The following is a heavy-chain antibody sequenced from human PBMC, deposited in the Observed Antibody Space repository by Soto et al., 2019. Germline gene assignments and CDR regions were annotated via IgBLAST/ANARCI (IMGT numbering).Heavy chain of an antibody. Sequence: GGSLRLSCAASGFTFSSYGMHWVRQAPGKGLEWVAVISYDGSNKYYADSVKGRFTISRDNSKNTLYLQMNSLRAEDTAVYYCAKPVDSSHNQKYYFDYWGQGTLVTVSS. CDR1: GFTFSSYG. CDR2: ISYDGSNK. CDR3: AKPVDSSHNQKYYFDY. D-gene: IGHD6-13*01. J-gene: IGHJ4*02. V-gene: IGHV3-30*18.